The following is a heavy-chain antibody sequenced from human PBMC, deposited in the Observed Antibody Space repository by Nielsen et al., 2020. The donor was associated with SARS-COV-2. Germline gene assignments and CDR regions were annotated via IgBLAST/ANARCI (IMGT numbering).Heavy chain of an antibody. Sequence: SETLSLTCTVSGGAISSYYWTWIRQPPEKGLEWIAYIYDSGNTNYNPSLKSRVTISVDTSRNQFSLKLTSVTAADTAVYYCARGSDEGLAPWGQGTLVTVPS. V-gene: IGHV4-59*13. CDR2: IYDSGNT. CDR1: GGAISSYY. D-gene: IGHD3-3*01. J-gene: IGHJ5*02. CDR3: ARGSDEGLAP.